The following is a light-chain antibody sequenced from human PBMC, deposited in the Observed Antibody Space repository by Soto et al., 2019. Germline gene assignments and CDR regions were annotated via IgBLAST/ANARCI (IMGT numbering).Light chain of an antibody. CDR3: QQLKSYPIT. V-gene: IGKV1-9*01. Sequence: DIQLTQSPSFLSASVGDRVTITCRASQGINSYLGWYQQKPGKAPKLLIYAASTLHSGVPSRFSGSGSGTEFTLTISSLQPEDFATYYCQQLKSYPITFGPGTKVDI. J-gene: IGKJ3*01. CDR2: AAS. CDR1: QGINSY.